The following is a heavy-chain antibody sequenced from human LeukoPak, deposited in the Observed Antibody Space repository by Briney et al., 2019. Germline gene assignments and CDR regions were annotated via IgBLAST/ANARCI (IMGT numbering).Heavy chain of an antibody. J-gene: IGHJ4*02. CDR1: GFTFSSYS. V-gene: IGHV3-48*01. D-gene: IGHD3-22*01. CDR3: VKLYYYDSSGYYTHQGFDY. Sequence: GGSLRLSCAASGFTFSSYSMNWVRQAPGKGLEWVSYISSSSSTIYYADSVKGRFTISRDNAKNSLYLQMNSLRAEDTAVYYCVKLYYYDSSGYYTHQGFDYWGQGTLVTVSS. CDR2: ISSSSSTI.